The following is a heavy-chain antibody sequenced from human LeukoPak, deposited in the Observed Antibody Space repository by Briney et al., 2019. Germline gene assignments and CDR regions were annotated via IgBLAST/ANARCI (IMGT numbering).Heavy chain of an antibody. CDR3: ARDQRLLGVGATPDY. CDR1: GFTFSSYA. J-gene: IGHJ4*02. V-gene: IGHV3-30*04. Sequence: GGSLRLSCAASGFTFSSYAMHWVRQAPGKGLEWVAVISYDGSNKYYADSVKGRFTISRDNSKNTLYLQMNSLRAEDTAVYYCARDQRLLGVGATPDYWGQGTLVTVSS. CDR2: ISYDGSNK. D-gene: IGHD1-26*01.